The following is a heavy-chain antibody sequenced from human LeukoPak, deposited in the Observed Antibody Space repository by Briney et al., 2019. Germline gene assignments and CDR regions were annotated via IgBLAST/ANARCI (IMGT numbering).Heavy chain of an antibody. CDR3: ARGRDGYNSGAFDI. CDR1: GFTFTDYY. J-gene: IGHJ3*02. D-gene: IGHD5-24*01. CDR2: ISNSGSST. Sequence: GGSLRLSCAASGFTFTDYYMSWIRQAPGKGMGWVSYISNSGSSTYYSDSVKGRFTIARDIDTNSMYLQMNSLRVEDTAVYSCARGRDGYNSGAFDIWGQGTMVTVSS. V-gene: IGHV3-11*04.